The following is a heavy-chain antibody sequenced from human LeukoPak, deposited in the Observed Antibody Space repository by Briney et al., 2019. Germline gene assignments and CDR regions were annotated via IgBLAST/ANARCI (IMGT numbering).Heavy chain of an antibody. V-gene: IGHV4-4*07. CDR2: IYTYGST. CDR3: AREGGGTAADPSDY. J-gene: IGHJ4*02. D-gene: IGHD6-13*01. Sequence: SETLSLTCTVSGGPISSYYWSWIRKPAREGQGLDGRIYTYGSTNSNPSPKSRVPMSVETSKNQFSLKLSSVTAADPAVYYCAREGGGTAADPSDYWGQGTLVTVSS. CDR1: GGPISSYY.